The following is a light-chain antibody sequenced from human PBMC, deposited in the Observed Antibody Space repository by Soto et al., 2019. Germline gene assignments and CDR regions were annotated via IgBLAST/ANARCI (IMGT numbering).Light chain of an antibody. CDR1: QSLLHSQGYNH. Sequence: ILLTRSPLALPVTPGEPASISCRSSQSLLHSQGYNHLDWYLQKPGQSPQLLIYLGSNRASGVPDRFSGSGSGTDFTLKISRVEAEDVGVYYCMQALQTPITFGQGTRLEIK. V-gene: IGKV2-28*01. CDR3: MQALQTPIT. CDR2: LGS. J-gene: IGKJ5*01.